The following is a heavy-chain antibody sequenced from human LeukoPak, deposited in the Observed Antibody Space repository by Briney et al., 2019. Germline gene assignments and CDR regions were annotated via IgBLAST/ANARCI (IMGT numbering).Heavy chain of an antibody. D-gene: IGHD3-10*01. Sequence: GGSLRLSCAASGFTFNTYSMNWVRQAPGKGLEWVSYIRSSSSTIYYADSVKGRFTISRDNAKNSLYLQMNSLRAEDTAVYYCARRGVLTGSALTDWGQGTLVTVSS. CDR1: GFTFNTYS. CDR3: ARRGVLTGSALTD. J-gene: IGHJ4*02. V-gene: IGHV3-48*01. CDR2: IRSSSSTI.